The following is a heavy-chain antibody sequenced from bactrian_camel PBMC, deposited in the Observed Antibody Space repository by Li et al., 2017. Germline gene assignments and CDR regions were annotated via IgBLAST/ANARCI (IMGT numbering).Heavy chain of an antibody. CDR1: GYTDSPYC. Sequence: HVQLVESGGGSVQAGGSLRLSCAASGYTDSPYCMAWFRQVPGKEREAVAGIGSDGRTSYTDAVMDRFTISRDNVKNMMYLQMNILKSEDTALYYCAAGDKDYLHPCYNWGRGTQ. CDR3: AAGDKDYLHPCYN. J-gene: IGHJ4*01. CDR2: IGSDGRT. D-gene: IGHD3*01. V-gene: IGHV3S53*01.